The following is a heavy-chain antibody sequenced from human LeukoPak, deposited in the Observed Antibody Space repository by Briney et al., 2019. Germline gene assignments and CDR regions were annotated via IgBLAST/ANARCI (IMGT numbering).Heavy chain of an antibody. V-gene: IGHV3-33*06. CDR3: AKRGYDTTGYWDYFDS. Sequence: GGSLRLSCAASGFTFSDYGMYWVRQAPAKGLEWVALIFYDGSRQYYVDSVKGRFTVSRDNAKNTLYLHMNNLRAEDTAVYYCAKRGYDTTGYWDYFDSWGQGTLVTVSS. CDR2: IFYDGSRQ. J-gene: IGHJ4*02. CDR1: GFTFSDYG. D-gene: IGHD3-22*01.